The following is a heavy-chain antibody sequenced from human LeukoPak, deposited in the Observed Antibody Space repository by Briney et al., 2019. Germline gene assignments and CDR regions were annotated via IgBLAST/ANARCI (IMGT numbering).Heavy chain of an antibody. D-gene: IGHD4-17*01. CDR2: IFHSGST. Sequence: SETLSLTCAVSGDSVSNDNWWSWVRQPPGKGLDWIGEIFHSGSTNYNPSLRSRVTLSLDKSKNQLSLNLNYVSAADTAICYCAKDRHDYGDYAFDSWGQGTLVTVSS. CDR1: GDSVSNDNW. J-gene: IGHJ4*02. CDR3: AKDRHDYGDYAFDS. V-gene: IGHV4-4*02.